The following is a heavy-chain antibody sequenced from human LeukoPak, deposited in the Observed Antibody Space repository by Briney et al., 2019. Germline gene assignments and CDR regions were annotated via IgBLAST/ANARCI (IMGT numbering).Heavy chain of an antibody. J-gene: IGHJ4*02. CDR2: IYTSGNT. CDR3: ARSWSWNAPFDF. D-gene: IGHD1-1*01. V-gene: IGHV4-4*07. CDR1: GGSMTSFY. Sequence: PSETLSLTCTVSGGSMTSFYWNWIRQPPGKGLQWIGRIYTSGNTNDKPSLKSRVTMSLYTSTNQFSLKLTSVIAAETAVYYCARSWSWNAPFDFWGQGTLVTVSS.